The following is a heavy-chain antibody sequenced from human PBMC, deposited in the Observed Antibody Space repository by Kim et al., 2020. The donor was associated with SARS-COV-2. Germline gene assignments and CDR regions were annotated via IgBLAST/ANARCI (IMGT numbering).Heavy chain of an antibody. Sequence: GGSLRLSCAASGFTFSSYGMHWVRQAPGKGLEWVAVISYDGSNKYYADSVKGRFTISRDNSKNTLYLQMNSLRAEDTAVYYCARGGRITMVRGVIIFWGQGTLVTVSS. V-gene: IGHV3-33*05. D-gene: IGHD3-10*01. CDR2: ISYDGSNK. CDR3: ARGGRITMVRGVIIF. J-gene: IGHJ4*02. CDR1: GFTFSSYG.